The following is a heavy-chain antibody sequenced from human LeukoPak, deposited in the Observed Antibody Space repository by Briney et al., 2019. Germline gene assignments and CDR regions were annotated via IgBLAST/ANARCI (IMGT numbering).Heavy chain of an antibody. D-gene: IGHD2-15*01. Sequence: SETLSLTCTVSGGSISSYYWSWIRQPPGQGLEWIGYIYTSGSTNYNPSLKSRVTISVDTSKNQFSLKLSSVTAADTAVYYCARHLIAEVAAIDYWGQGTLVTVSS. CDR3: ARHLIAEVAAIDY. J-gene: IGHJ4*02. CDR1: GGSISSYY. V-gene: IGHV4-4*09. CDR2: IYTSGST.